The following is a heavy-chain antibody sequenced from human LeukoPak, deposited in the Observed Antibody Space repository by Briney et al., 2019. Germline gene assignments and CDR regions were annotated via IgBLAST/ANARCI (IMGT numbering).Heavy chain of an antibody. CDR2: ISGSGDNT. J-gene: IGHJ4*02. CDR3: AKGSYYDSSGSFYFDY. D-gene: IGHD3-22*01. V-gene: IGHV3-23*01. Sequence: GGSLRLSCAASGFTFNNYWMTWFRQAPGKGLEWVSGISGSGDNTYYADSVKGRFTISRDNSKNTLYVQVNSLGTEDTAAYYCAKGSYYDSSGSFYFDYWGQGTLVTVSS. CDR1: GFTFNNYW.